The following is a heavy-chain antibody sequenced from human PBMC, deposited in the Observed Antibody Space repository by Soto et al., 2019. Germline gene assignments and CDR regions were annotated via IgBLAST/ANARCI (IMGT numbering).Heavy chain of an antibody. CDR1: GYTFTSYG. V-gene: IGHV1-18*01. D-gene: IGHD5-18*01. CDR3: ARDDYRGYSYGCPDY. Sequence: ASVKVSCKASGYTFTSYGISWVRQAPGQGLEWMGWISAYNGNTNYAQKLQGRVTMTTDTSTSTAYMELRSLRSDDTAVYYCARDDYRGYSYGCPDYWGQGTLVTVSS. CDR2: ISAYNGNT. J-gene: IGHJ4*02.